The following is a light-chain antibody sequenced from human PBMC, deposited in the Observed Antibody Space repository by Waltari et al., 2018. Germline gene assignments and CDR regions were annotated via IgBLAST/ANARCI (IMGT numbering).Light chain of an antibody. CDR2: DVS. CDR3: SSYTSTWV. J-gene: IGLJ3*02. CDR1: SSDFAVFNY. V-gene: IGLV2-14*01. Sequence: QSALTQSASVSGSPGQSITISCTGTSSDFAVFNYVSWYQQHPGKAPQLMSYDVSKRPSGVSNRFSGSKSGNTASLTISGLQAEDEADYYCSSYTSTWVFGGGTKLTVL.